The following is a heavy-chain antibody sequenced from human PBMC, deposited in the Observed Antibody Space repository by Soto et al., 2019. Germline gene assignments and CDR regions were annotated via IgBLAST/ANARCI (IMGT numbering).Heavy chain of an antibody. CDR1: GGTFSSYA. J-gene: IGHJ6*02. Sequence: GASVKVSCKASGGTFSSYAISWVRQAPGQGLEWMGGIIPIFGTANYAQKFQGRVTITADESTSTAYMELSSLRSEDTAVYYCAREEMVWGVVHRYPDNAMDVSGQATTGTGSS. D-gene: IGHD3-10*01. CDR2: IIPIFGTA. CDR3: AREEMVWGVVHRYPDNAMDV. V-gene: IGHV1-69*13.